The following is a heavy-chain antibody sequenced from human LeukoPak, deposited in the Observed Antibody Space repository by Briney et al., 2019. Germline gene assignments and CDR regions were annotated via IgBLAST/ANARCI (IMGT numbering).Heavy chain of an antibody. CDR1: GFTFSSYA. CDR3: ARDRGLCSGDSCYYFDY. D-gene: IGHD2-15*01. V-gene: IGHV3-30*04. Sequence: GGSLRLSCAASGFTFSSYAMHWVRQAPGKGLEWVAVISYDGSNKYYADSVKGRFTISRDNSKNTLYLQMNSLRAEDTAVYYCARDRGLCSGDSCYYFDYWGQGTLVTVSS. CDR2: ISYDGSNK. J-gene: IGHJ4*02.